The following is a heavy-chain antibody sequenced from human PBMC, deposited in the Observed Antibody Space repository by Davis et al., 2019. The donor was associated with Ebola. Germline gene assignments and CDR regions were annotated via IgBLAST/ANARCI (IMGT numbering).Heavy chain of an antibody. J-gene: IGHJ5*02. D-gene: IGHD6-13*01. CDR1: GYTFTSYG. CDR3: ARVVAAPNWFDP. Sequence: AASVKVSCKASGYTFTSYGISWVRQAPGQGLEWLGWISGNNGNTDYAQKLQGRVTMTTDKSTSTAHMELTSLTSDDTAVYYCARVVAAPNWFDPWGQGTLVTVSS. CDR2: ISGNNGNT. V-gene: IGHV1-18*04.